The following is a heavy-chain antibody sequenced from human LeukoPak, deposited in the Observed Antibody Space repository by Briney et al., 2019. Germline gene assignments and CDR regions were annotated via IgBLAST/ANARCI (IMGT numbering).Heavy chain of an antibody. CDR3: ARVYYDSSGDSAFDI. D-gene: IGHD3-22*01. CDR1: GGSISSGSYY. V-gene: IGHV4-61*02. CDR2: IYTSGST. Sequence: SQTLSLTCTVSGGSISSGSYYWSWIRQPAGKGLEWIGRIYTSGSTNYNPSPKSRVTISVDTSKNQFSLKLSSVTAADTAVYYCARVYYDSSGDSAFDIWGQGTMVTVSS. J-gene: IGHJ3*02.